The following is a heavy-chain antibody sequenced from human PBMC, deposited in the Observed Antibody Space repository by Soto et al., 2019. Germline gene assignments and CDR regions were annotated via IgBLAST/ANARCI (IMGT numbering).Heavy chain of an antibody. Sequence: EVQLVESGGGLVQPGGSLRLSCAASGFTISGRSMHWVRQAPGKGLVWVSGIDSAGTGSTYVDSVKGRFTTSRDNAKNTVFLQMNSLRVEDTAVYYCARGWFGPDVWGKGTTVTVSP. D-gene: IGHD3-10*01. CDR2: IDSAGTGS. J-gene: IGHJ6*04. V-gene: IGHV3-74*02. CDR3: ARGWFGPDV. CDR1: GFTISGRS.